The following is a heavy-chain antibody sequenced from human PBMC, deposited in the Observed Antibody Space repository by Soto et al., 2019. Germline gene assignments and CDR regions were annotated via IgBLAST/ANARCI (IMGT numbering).Heavy chain of an antibody. Sequence: SETLSLTCAVYGGSFSGYYWSWIRQPPGKGLEWIGEINHSGSTNYNPSLKGRVTISVDTSKNQFSLKLSSVTAADTAVYYCARGGYYYDSSGETDAFDIWGQGTMVTVSS. CDR1: GGSFSGYY. V-gene: IGHV4-34*01. CDR2: INHSGST. CDR3: ARGGYYYDSSGETDAFDI. J-gene: IGHJ3*02. D-gene: IGHD3-22*01.